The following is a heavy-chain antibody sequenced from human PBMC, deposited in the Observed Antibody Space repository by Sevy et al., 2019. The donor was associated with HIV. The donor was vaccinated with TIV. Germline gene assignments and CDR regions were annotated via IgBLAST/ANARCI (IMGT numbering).Heavy chain of an antibody. CDR3: AREALIGYFWYFDL. Sequence: GGSLRLSCAASGFTFSNHGIHWVRQVTGQGLEWVSAIGADGATYYPDSMKGRFTISRENAKNSLYLQMSSLTDGDTAVYYCAREALIGYFWYFDLWGRGTLVTVSS. CDR2: IGADGAT. J-gene: IGHJ2*01. CDR1: GFTFSNHG. D-gene: IGHD3-9*01. V-gene: IGHV3-13*01.